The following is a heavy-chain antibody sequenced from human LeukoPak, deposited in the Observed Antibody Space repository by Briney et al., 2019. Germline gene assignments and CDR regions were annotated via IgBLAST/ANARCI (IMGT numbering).Heavy chain of an antibody. CDR2: INPSGGST. D-gene: IGHD1-26*01. Sequence: ASVKVSCKASGYTFTSYYMHWVRQTPGQGLEWMGIINPSGGSTSYAQKFQGRVIMTRDTSTSTVYMELSSLRSEDTAVYYCARVGARIVEASSWFDPWGQGTLVTVSS. V-gene: IGHV1-46*01. CDR3: ARVGARIVEASSWFDP. CDR1: GYTFTSYY. J-gene: IGHJ5*02.